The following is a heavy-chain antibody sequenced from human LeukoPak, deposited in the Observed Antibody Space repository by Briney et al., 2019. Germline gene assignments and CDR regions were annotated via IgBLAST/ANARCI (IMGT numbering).Heavy chain of an antibody. CDR3: ANLPGYSSSWYPFDY. Sequence: PGGSLRLSCAASGFIFNNYAMSWARQAPGKGLEWVSRISSTGGGTYYADSVKGRFTISRDNSKNTLLLQMNSLRAEDTAVYYCANLPGYSSSWYPFDYWGQGTLVTVSS. CDR2: ISSTGGGT. V-gene: IGHV3-23*01. D-gene: IGHD6-13*01. CDR1: GFIFNNYA. J-gene: IGHJ4*02.